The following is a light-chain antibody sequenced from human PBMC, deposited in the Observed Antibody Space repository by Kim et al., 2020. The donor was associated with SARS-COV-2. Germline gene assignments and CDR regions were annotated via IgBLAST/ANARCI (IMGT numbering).Light chain of an antibody. CDR3: QSYDSRSVV. CDR1: SGSIAASY. V-gene: IGLV6-57*02. J-gene: IGLJ2*01. Sequence: GKTVTISCTGSSGSIAASYVQWYQQRPGSVPTIVIYDDNQRPSGVPDRFSGSIDSSSNSAFLTSSGLKTEDEADYYCQSYDSRSVVFGGGTQLTVL. CDR2: DDN.